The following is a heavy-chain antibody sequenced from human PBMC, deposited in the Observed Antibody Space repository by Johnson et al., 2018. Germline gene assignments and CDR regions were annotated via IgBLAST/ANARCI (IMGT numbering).Heavy chain of an antibody. CDR2: ISRGSTTI. CDR3: ATDMDF. Sequence: VQLVESGGGLVQPGGSLRLSCAASGLNFSSYSMNWVRQAPGKGLDWVSYISRGSTTIYYADSVKGRFTIPRDNAKNSLYLQMNSLRAEDTAVYYCATDMDFWGKGTTVTVSS. J-gene: IGHJ6*03. V-gene: IGHV3-48*01. CDR1: GLNFSSYS.